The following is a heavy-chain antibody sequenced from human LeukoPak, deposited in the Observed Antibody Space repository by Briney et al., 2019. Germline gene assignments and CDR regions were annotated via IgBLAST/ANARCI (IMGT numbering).Heavy chain of an antibody. D-gene: IGHD3-9*01. J-gene: IGHJ4*02. CDR2: ISYDGSNK. CDR1: GFTFSSYA. Sequence: GGSLRLSCAASGFTFSSYAMHWVRQAPGKGLEWVAVISYDGSNKYYADSVKGRFTISRDNSKNTLYLQMNSLRAEDTAVYYCARGDDILTGYSPLDYWGQGTLVTVS. V-gene: IGHV3-30-3*01. CDR3: ARGDDILTGYSPLDY.